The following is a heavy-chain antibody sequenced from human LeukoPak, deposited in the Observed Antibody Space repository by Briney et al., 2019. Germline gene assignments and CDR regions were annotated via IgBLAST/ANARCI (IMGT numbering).Heavy chain of an antibody. CDR1: GGSISSYY. J-gene: IGHJ3*02. Sequence: SETLSLTCTVSGGSISSYYWSWIRQPPGKGLEWFGFIYYSGSTNYNPSLKRRVTISVDTTKNQYSLKLSSVPAADTAVYYSASLTTADAFDIWGQGTMVTVSS. V-gene: IGHV4-59*01. CDR3: ASLTTADAFDI. CDR2: IYYSGST. D-gene: IGHD3-22*01.